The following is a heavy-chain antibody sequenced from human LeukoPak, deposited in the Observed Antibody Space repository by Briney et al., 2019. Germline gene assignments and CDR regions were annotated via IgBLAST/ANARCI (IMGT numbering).Heavy chain of an antibody. V-gene: IGHV3-30*18. CDR3: AKGIEMATIMTAFDF. CDR2: ISYDGRNK. D-gene: IGHD5-24*01. CDR1: GFTFSNYG. Sequence: GGSLRLSCAASGFTFSNYGMHWVRQAPGKGPEGVADISYDGRNKYYADSVKGRFTISRDNSKNTLYLQMNSLRAEDTAVYSCAKGIEMATIMTAFDFWGQGTLVTLSS. J-gene: IGHJ4*02.